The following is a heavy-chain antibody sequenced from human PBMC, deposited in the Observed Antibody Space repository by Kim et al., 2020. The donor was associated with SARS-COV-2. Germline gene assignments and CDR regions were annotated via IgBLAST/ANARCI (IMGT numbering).Heavy chain of an antibody. D-gene: IGHD1-26*01. J-gene: IGHJ4*02. V-gene: IGHV4-34*01. CDR3: ARAPPSGSYLPGSRYFDY. Sequence: KGRVTISVDTSKNQFSLRLSSVTAADTAVYYCARAPPSGSYLPGSRYFDYWGQGTLVTVSS.